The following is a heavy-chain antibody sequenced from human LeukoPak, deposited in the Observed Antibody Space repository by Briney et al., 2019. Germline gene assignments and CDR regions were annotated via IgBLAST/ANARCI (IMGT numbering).Heavy chain of an antibody. D-gene: IGHD3-10*01. CDR2: ISGSGGST. CDR3: AKAPITMVRGVILPLLFDY. V-gene: IGHV3-23*01. Sequence: GGSLRLSCAASGFTFSSYAMSWVRQAPGKGLEWVSAISGSGGSTYYADSVKGRFTISRDNSKNTLYLQMNSLRAEDTAVYYCAKAPITMVRGVILPLLFDYWGQGTLVTDSS. J-gene: IGHJ4*02. CDR1: GFTFSSYA.